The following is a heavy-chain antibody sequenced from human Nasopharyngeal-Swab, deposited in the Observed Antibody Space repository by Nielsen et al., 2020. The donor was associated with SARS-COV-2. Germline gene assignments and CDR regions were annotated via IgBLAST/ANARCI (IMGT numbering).Heavy chain of an antibody. CDR3: ARAPAQPLLAGADKTPFNY. CDR2: IGGSCFTT. D-gene: IGHD6-19*01. CDR1: GLTLSTYA. V-gene: IGHV3-21*01. Sequence: VSLKLFCALSGLTLSTYAMSWVCQAPATAMERVTSIGGSCFTTHHADSLKGRLTISGDNAKNSVDLQMNSLRVEDTAVYYCARAPAQPLLAGADKTPFNYWGPGTLVTVSS. J-gene: IGHJ4*02.